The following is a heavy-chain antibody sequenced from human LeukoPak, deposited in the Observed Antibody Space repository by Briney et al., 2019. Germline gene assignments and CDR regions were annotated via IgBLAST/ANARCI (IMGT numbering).Heavy chain of an antibody. CDR3: AKSGGYGLIDY. D-gene: IGHD1-26*01. Sequence: SETLSLTCTVSGASITGSGYYWGWIRQPPGKGLEWIGNIYDSGSTYYNASLQSRVTISIDTSKNQFSLRLSSVTAADTAMYYCAKSGGYGLIDYWGQGTLVTVSS. V-gene: IGHV4-39*01. J-gene: IGHJ4*02. CDR1: GASITGSGYY. CDR2: IYDSGST.